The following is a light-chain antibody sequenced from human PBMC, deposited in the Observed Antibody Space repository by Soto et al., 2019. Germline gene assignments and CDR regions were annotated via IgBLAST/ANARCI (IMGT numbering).Light chain of an antibody. V-gene: IGKV3-20*01. J-gene: IGKJ2*01. CDR1: QSVSSGY. Sequence: EIVLTQSPGTLSLSPGERATLSCRASQSVSSGYLAWYQQKLGQAPRLLIYGASSRATGIPDRFSGSGYGTDFTLTISRLEHEDFALYFGKHYGNSRFTFGQGTKLEIK. CDR3: KHYGNSRFT. CDR2: GAS.